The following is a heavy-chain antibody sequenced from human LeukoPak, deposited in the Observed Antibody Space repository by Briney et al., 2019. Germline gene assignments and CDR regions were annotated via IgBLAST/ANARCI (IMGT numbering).Heavy chain of an antibody. J-gene: IGHJ5*02. CDR3: ARWRVSLAFDP. CDR2: IHTSGST. V-gene: IGHV4-4*07. Sequence: SETLSLTCSFSGGSISSYYWSWIRQPAGKGLEWIGRIHTSGSTNYNPSLKSRVTMSVDTSKNQFSLKLKSVTAADTAVYYCARWRVSLAFDPWGQGTLVTVSS. CDR1: GGSISSYY. D-gene: IGHD3-16*01.